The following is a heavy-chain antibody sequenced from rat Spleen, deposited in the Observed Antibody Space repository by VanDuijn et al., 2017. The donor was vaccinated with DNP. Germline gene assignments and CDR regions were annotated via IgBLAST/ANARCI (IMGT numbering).Heavy chain of an antibody. Sequence: EVQLVESGGGLVQPGRSLKLSCAASGFTFSDYNMAWVRQAPPKGLEWFASISTGSGNTYYRDSVKGRFTIFRDNAKSTLYLQMDSLRSEETATYYCARHGEVPTRYAMDAWGQGTSVTVSS. D-gene: IGHD2-1*01. V-gene: IGHV5S11*01. CDR1: GFTFSDYN. CDR3: ARHGEVPTRYAMDA. J-gene: IGHJ4*01. CDR2: ISTGSGNT.